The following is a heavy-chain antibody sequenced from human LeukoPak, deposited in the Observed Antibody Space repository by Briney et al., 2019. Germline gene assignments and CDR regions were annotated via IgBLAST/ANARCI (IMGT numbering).Heavy chain of an antibody. J-gene: IGHJ4*02. CDR3: ARCTTGRTFGSLREIKRSREIDY. V-gene: IGHV3-48*03. D-gene: IGHD1-1*01. Sequence: GGSLRLSCAASAFAFSSYEMNWVRQAPGKGLEWVAYISSSGYIIYYADSVKGRFTISRDNAKNSLSLQMNSLRVEDTAVYYCARCTTGRTFGSLREIKRSREIDYWGQGTLATVSS. CDR2: ISSSGYII. CDR1: AFAFSSYE.